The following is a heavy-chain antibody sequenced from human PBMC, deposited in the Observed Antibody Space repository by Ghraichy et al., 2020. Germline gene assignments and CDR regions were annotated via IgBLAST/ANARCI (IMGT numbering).Heavy chain of an antibody. Sequence: GGSLRLSCAASGFTFSSYAMHWVRQAPGKGLEWVAVISYDGSNKYYADSVKGRFTISRDNSKNTLYLQMNSLRAEDTAVYYCARDRPGSRWLQFKRYFDYWGQGTLVTVSS. D-gene: IGHD5-24*01. CDR2: ISYDGSNK. CDR3: ARDRPGSRWLQFKRYFDY. V-gene: IGHV3-30-3*01. J-gene: IGHJ4*02. CDR1: GFTFSSYA.